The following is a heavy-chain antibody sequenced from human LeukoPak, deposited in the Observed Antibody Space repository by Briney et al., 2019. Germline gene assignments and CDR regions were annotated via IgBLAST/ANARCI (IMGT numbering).Heavy chain of an antibody. CDR2: ISYDGSNK. Sequence: PGGSPRLSCAASGFTFSSYAMSCVRQAPGKGLEWVAVISYDGSNKYYADSVKGRFTISRDNSKNTLYLQMNSLRAEDTAVYYCARDPQWLRVFDYWGQGTLVTVSS. V-gene: IGHV3-30-3*01. CDR3: ARDPQWLRVFDY. J-gene: IGHJ4*02. CDR1: GFTFSSYA. D-gene: IGHD6-19*01.